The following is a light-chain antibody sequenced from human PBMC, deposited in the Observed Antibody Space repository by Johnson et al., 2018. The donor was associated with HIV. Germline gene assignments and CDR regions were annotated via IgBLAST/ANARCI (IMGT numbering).Light chain of an antibody. V-gene: IGLV1-51*01. J-gene: IGLJ1*01. CDR3: GTWDSSLGKV. CDR2: DNN. CDR1: SSNIGNNY. Sequence: QSVLTQPPSVSAAPGQKVTISCSGSSSNIGNNYVSWYQQLPGTAPKLLIYDNNKRPSGIPDRFSGSKSGTSATLGITGLQTGDEADYYCGTWDSSLGKVFGTGDQVTVL.